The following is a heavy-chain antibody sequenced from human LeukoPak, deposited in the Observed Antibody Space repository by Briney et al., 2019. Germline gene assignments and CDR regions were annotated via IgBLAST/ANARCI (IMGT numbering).Heavy chain of an antibody. D-gene: IGHD2-2*01. Sequence: GGSLRLSCAASGFTFSSYEMNWARQAPGKGLEWVSYISSSGNTIYYADSVKGRFTISRDNAKNSLYLQMNSLRAEDTAVYYCERDRVVPAAILGQYYYYGMDVWGQGTTVTVSS. J-gene: IGHJ6*02. CDR1: GFTFSSYE. CDR2: ISSSGNTI. CDR3: ERDRVVPAAILGQYYYYGMDV. V-gene: IGHV3-48*03.